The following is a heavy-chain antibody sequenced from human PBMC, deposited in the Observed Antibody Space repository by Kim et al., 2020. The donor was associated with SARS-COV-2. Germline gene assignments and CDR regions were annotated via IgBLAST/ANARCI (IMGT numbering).Heavy chain of an antibody. D-gene: IGHD3-10*01. J-gene: IGHJ4*02. CDR2: INRDGSEK. V-gene: IGHV3-7*01. CDR3: ARDPGGFDY. Sequence: GGSLRLSCAASGFTFSSYWMTWVRQAPGRGLEWVANINRDGSEKYYVDSVKGRFTISRDNAKNSLYLQMNSLRAEDTAVYYCARDPGGFDYWGQGTLVTVSS. CDR1: GFTFSSYW.